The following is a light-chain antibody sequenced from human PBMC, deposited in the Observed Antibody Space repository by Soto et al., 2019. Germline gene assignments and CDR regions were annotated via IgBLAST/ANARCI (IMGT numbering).Light chain of an antibody. CDR3: SSYTSSSSDV. Sequence: QSVLTQPASVSGSPGQSITISCTGTSSDVGGYNYVSWYQQHPGKAPKLMIYEVSNRPSGVYNRFSGSKSGNTASLTISGLQAEDEADYYCSSYTSSSSDVFGTGTKLTVL. CDR2: EVS. CDR1: SSDVGGYNY. J-gene: IGLJ1*01. V-gene: IGLV2-14*01.